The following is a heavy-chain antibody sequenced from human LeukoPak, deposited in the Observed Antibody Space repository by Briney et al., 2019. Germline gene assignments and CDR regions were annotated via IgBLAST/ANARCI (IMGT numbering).Heavy chain of an antibody. Sequence: SETLSLTCTVFGGSISSYYWSWIRQPAGKGLEWIGRMYTSGSTNYNPPLKSRVTMSVDTSKNQFSLKLSSVTAADTAVYYCARDTGYYFGSGNYLYYFDYWGQGTLVTVSS. CDR2: MYTSGST. CDR3: ARDTGYYFGSGNYLYYFDY. D-gene: IGHD3-10*01. V-gene: IGHV4-4*07. CDR1: GGSISSYY. J-gene: IGHJ4*02.